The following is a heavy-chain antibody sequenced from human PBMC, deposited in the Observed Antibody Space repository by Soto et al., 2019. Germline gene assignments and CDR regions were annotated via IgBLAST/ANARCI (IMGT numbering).Heavy chain of an antibody. CDR2: ISRSSSTI. CDR1: GFTFSRYI. D-gene: IGHD6-13*01. V-gene: IGHV3-48*02. CDR3: ERTGIAESGTMYGMDV. Sequence: PGGSLRLSCAASGFTFSRYIMNWGRQAPGKGLEWVASISRSSSTIYYADSVKGRFSISRDNAKNSLSLQMNSLRDEDTAVYYCERTGIAESGTMYGMDVWVQGIAVTVSS. J-gene: IGHJ6*02.